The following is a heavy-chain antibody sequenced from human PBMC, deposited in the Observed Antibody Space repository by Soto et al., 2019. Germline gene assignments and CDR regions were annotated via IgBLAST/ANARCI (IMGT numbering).Heavy chain of an antibody. Sequence: PGGSLRLSCAASGFVFSIYAMSLVRQSPGKGLEWVSTISVSGGSTFYADSVKGRFTISRDNSKNTLYVQMKGLRAGDTAVYYCAKEGGDVVVVPAAMHGGGMDVWGQGNTATVFS. J-gene: IGHJ6*02. CDR3: AKEGGDVVVVPAAMHGGGMDV. D-gene: IGHD2-2*01. V-gene: IGHV3-23*01. CDR1: GFVFSIYA. CDR2: ISVSGGST.